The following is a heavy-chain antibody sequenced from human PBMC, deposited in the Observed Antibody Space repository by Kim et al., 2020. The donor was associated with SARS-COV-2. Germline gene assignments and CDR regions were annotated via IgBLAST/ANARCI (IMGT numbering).Heavy chain of an antibody. CDR3: AKNLRQPAFDF. CDR1: QFTFNSYA. V-gene: IGHV3-23*01. Sequence: GGSLRLSCAASQFTFNSYAMSWVRQAPGKGLEWVSTISDSGGVIYYADSVKGRFTISRDNSKNTLYLQMNSLRAEDTAVYFCAKNLRQPAFDFWGLGALVTVSS. CDR2: ISDSGGVI. J-gene: IGHJ4*02. D-gene: IGHD1-1*01.